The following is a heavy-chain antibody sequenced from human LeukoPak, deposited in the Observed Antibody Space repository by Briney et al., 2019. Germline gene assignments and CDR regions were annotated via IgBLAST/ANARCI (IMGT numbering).Heavy chain of an antibody. CDR3: AKDLRYYGSGIYQFDY. CDR2: ISGSGGST. D-gene: IGHD3-10*01. CDR1: GFTFSSYA. J-gene: IGHJ4*02. Sequence: GGSLRLSCAASGFTFSSYAMSWVRQAPGKGLEWVSAISGSGGSTYYADSVKGRFTISRDNSKNTLYLQMNSLRAEDTAVYYCAKDLRYYGSGIYQFDYWGQGTLVTVSS. V-gene: IGHV3-23*01.